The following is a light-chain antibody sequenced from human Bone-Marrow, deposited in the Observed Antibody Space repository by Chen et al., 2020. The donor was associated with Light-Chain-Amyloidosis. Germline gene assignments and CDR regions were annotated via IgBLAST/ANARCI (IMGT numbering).Light chain of an antibody. CDR1: SSDVGSYSL. Sequence: QSALTQPASVSGSPGQSITISCTGSSSDVGSYSLVSWYQQHPGKAPKFMIYEVNKRPSGVSNRFSGSKSGNTASLTISGLQAEDEADYYCCSYAGSSTLVFGGGTKVTVL. J-gene: IGLJ3*02. CDR2: EVN. CDR3: CSYAGSSTLV. V-gene: IGLV2-23*02.